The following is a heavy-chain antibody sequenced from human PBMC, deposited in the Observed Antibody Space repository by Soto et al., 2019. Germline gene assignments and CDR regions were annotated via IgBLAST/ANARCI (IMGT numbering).Heavy chain of an antibody. CDR1: GVSINNYY. CDR3: AKVVSGGHLDH. CDR2: IYYTGST. Sequence: PSETLSLTCTVSGVSINNYYWTWIRQPPGKRLEWIGAIYYTGSTTYNPSLRSRVTFSVDTSKNQFSLSLTSVTAAETAVYFCAKVVSGGHLDHWGQVNLVTVXS. J-gene: IGHJ4*02. D-gene: IGHD6-25*01. V-gene: IGHV4-59*01.